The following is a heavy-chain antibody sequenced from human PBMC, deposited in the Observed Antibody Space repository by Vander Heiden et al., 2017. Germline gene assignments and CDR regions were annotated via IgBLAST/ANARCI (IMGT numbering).Heavy chain of an antibody. CDR3: AKIAVSGLWYFDY. CDR1: ASTFSTFP. D-gene: IGHD6-19*01. V-gene: IGHV3-23*01. J-gene: IGHJ4*02. Sequence: EVQLLESGGGLVQPGGSLSLSCAASASTFSTFPTSWVRQAPGKGPEWGSSISTSGDGTYYADSVKGRFTVSRDNSKNTLYLQMNSLRAADTAVYYCAKIAVSGLWYFDYWGQGTLVTVSS. CDR2: ISTSGDGT.